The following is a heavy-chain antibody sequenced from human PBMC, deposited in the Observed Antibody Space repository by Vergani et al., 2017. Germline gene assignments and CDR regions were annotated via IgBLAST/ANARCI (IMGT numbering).Heavy chain of an antibody. J-gene: IGHJ3*02. CDR3: AKIPRFYDDFWSGYSDDSFDI. V-gene: IGHV3-23*01. Sequence: EVQLLESGGGLVQPGGSLRLSCAASGFTFSSYAMSWVRQAPGKGLEWVSAISGSGGSTYYADSVKGRFTISRDNSKNTLYLQMNSLRAEDTAVYYCAKIPRFYDDFWSGYSDDSFDIWGQGTMVAVSS. CDR2: ISGSGGST. CDR1: GFTFSSYA. D-gene: IGHD3-3*01.